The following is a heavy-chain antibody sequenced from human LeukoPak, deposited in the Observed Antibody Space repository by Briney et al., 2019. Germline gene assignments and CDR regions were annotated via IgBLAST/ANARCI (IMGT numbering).Heavy chain of an antibody. CDR3: ARDRWYDILTGYYGRSANWFDP. J-gene: IGHJ5*02. Sequence: PSETLSLTCAVSGYSISSGYYWGWIRQPPGKGLEWIGSIYHSGSTYYNSSLKSRVTISVDTSKNQFSLKLSSVTAADTAVYYCARDRWYDILTGYYGRSANWFDPWGQGTLVTVSS. D-gene: IGHD3-9*01. CDR2: IYHSGST. V-gene: IGHV4-38-2*02. CDR1: GYSISSGYY.